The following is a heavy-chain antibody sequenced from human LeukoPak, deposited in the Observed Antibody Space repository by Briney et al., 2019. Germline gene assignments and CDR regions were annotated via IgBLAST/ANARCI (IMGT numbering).Heavy chain of an antibody. V-gene: IGHV1-46*01. D-gene: IGHD5-24*01. CDR2: ISPSGGST. CDR1: GYTFTSNY. J-gene: IGHJ5*02. CDR3: ARDNSVRDEAWWFNP. Sequence: ASVKVSCKAFGYTFTSNYMHWVRQAPGQGPEWMGVISPSGGSTTYAQKFQGRVTLTRDMSTSTDYLELSSLGPEDTTVYYCARDNSVRDEAWWFNPWGQGTLVTVSS.